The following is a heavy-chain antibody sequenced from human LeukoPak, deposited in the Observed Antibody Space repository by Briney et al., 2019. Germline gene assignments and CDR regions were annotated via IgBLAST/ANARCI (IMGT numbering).Heavy chain of an antibody. CDR1: GYTF. CDR3: ARLCSIRWCLHDWFDP. D-gene: IGHD2-21*01. J-gene: IGHJ5*02. Sequence: SVKVSCKASGYTFISWVRQAPGQELEWMGWISAYNGNTHYAQKFQGRVTLTTDTSTSTAYMELRSLRSDDTAVYYCARLCSIRWCLHDWFDPWGQGTLVTVSS. V-gene: IGHV1-18*01. CDR2: ISAYNGNT.